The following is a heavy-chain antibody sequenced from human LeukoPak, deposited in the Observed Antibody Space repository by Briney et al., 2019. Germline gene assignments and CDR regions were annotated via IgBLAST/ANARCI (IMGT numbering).Heavy chain of an antibody. CDR2: INHSGST. CDR1: GGSFSGYY. CDR3: ARVRVYYDYVWGSTSPRYYYYYGMDV. Sequence: SETLSLTCAVYGGSFSGYYWSWIRKPPRQGLELIGEINHSGSTNYNPSLKSRVTISVDTSKNQFSLKLRSVTAADTAVYYCARVRVYYDYVWGSTSPRYYYYYGMDVWGKGTTVTVSS. D-gene: IGHD3-16*01. J-gene: IGHJ6*04. V-gene: IGHV4-34*01.